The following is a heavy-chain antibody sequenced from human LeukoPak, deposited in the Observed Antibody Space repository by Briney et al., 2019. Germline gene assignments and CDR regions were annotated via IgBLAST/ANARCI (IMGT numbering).Heavy chain of an antibody. V-gene: IGHV3-15*01. CDR1: GFTFSNAW. Sequence: PGRSLRLSCAASGFTFSNAWMSWVRQAPGKGLEWVGRIKSKTDGGTTDYAAPVKGRFTISRDDSKNTLYLQMNSLKTEDTAVYYCTTGPVVVPAAVDYWGQRTLVTVSS. CDR2: IKSKTDGGTT. J-gene: IGHJ4*02. D-gene: IGHD2-2*01. CDR3: TTGPVVVPAAVDY.